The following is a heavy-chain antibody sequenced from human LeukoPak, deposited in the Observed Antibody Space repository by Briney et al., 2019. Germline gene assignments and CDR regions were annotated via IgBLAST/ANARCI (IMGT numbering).Heavy chain of an antibody. D-gene: IGHD3-22*01. J-gene: IGHJ3*02. CDR1: GGSISSYY. Sequence: SETLSLTCTVSGGSISSYYWSWIRQPPGKGLEWIGEINHSGSTNYNPSLKSRVTISVDTSKNQFSLKLSSVTAADTAVYYCARGPRGYYGRGAFDIWGQGTMVTVSS. CDR2: INHSGST. V-gene: IGHV4-34*01. CDR3: ARGPRGYYGRGAFDI.